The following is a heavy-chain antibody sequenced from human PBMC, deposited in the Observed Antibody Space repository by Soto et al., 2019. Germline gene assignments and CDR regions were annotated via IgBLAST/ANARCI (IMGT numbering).Heavy chain of an antibody. V-gene: IGHV4-34*01. J-gene: IGHJ4*02. CDR3: ARGHVKRHIDY. CDR1: GGSFSGYY. D-gene: IGHD6-25*01. Sequence: SETLSLTCAVYGGSFSGYYWSCIRQPPGKGLEWIGEINHSGSTNYNPSLKSRVTISVDTSKNQFSLKLSSVTAADTAVYYCARGHVKRHIDYWGQGTLVTVSS. CDR2: INHSGST.